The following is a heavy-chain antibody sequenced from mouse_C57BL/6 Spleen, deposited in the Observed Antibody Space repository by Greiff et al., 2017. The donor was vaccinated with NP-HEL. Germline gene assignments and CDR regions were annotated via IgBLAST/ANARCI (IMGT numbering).Heavy chain of an antibody. V-gene: IGHV14-1*01. CDR3: TTTTVVATGDYFDY. Sequence: QLKQSGAELVRPGASVKLSCTASGFNIKDYYMHWVKQRPEQGLEWIGRIDPEDGDTEYAPKFQGKATMTADTSSNTAYLQLSSLTAEDTAVYYCTTTTVVATGDYFDYWGQGTTLTVSS. J-gene: IGHJ2*01. D-gene: IGHD1-1*01. CDR2: IDPEDGDT. CDR1: GFNIKDYY.